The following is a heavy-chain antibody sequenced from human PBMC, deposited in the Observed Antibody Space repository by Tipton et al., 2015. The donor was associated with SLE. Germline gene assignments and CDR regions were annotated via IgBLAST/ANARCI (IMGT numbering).Heavy chain of an antibody. CDR2: FYTAGST. CDR3: TRDRTMNYYYGLDV. D-gene: IGHD3-3*01. J-gene: IGHJ6*02. Sequence: TLSLTCTVSGGSISTEGYYWAWIRQPAGRGLEWIGHFYTAGSTNYNPPLKSRVTISVDTSKNQFYLRLTSVTAADTAVYFCTRDRTMNYYYGLDVWGQGTTVTVSS. CDR1: GGSISTEGYY. V-gene: IGHV4-61*09.